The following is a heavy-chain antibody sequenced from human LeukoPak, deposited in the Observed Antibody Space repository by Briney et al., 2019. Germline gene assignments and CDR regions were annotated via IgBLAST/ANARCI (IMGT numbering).Heavy chain of an antibody. CDR2: ISSGDSVI. D-gene: IGHD3-16*01. CDR1: GFTFDDYG. J-gene: IGHJ4*02. V-gene: IGHV3-48*03. Sequence: PGGSLRLSCAASGFTFDDYGMSWVRQAPGKGLEWISYISSGDSVIYYADSVKGRFTISRDNAKNSLYLQMDSLRVEDTAVYYCTSLGTWGQGTLVTVSS. CDR3: TSLGT.